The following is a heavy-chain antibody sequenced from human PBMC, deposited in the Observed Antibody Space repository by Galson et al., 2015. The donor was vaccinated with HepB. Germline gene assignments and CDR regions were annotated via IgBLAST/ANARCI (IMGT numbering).Heavy chain of an antibody. CDR3: ASPYCSSTSCKTDTEYYYYMDV. V-gene: IGHV3-11*01. D-gene: IGHD2-2*01. J-gene: IGHJ6*03. CDR2: ISSSGSTI. Sequence: SLRLSCAASGFTFSDYYMSWIRQAPGKGLEWVSYISSSGSTIYYADSVKGRFTISRDNAKNSLYLQMNSLRAEDTAVYYCASPYCSSTSCKTDTEYYYYMDVWGKGTTVTVSS. CDR1: GFTFSDYY.